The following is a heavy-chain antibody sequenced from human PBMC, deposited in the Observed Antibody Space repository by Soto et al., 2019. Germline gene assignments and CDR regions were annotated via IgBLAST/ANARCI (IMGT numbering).Heavy chain of an antibody. CDR1: GFTVSSNY. J-gene: IGHJ3*02. D-gene: IGHD5-12*01. CDR2: IYSGGST. CDR3: ARETYSGYDLDAFDI. V-gene: IGHV3-66*01. Sequence: GGSLRLSCAASGFTVSSNYMSWVRQAPGKGLEWVSVIYSGGSTYYADSVKGRFTISRDNSKNTLYLQMNSLRAEDTAVYYCARETYSGYDLDAFDIWGQGTMVTVSS.